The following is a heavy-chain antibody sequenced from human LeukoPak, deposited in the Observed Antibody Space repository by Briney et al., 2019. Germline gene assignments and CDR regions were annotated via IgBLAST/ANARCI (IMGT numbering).Heavy chain of an antibody. CDR2: ISYDGSNK. V-gene: IGHV3-30*18. CDR3: AEEIPQLLWFGDGDY. J-gene: IGHJ4*02. CDR1: GFTFSSYG. Sequence: GGSLRLSCAASGFTFSSYGMHWVRQAPGKGLEWVAVISYDGSNKYYADSVKGRFTISRDNSKNTLYLQMNSLRAEDTAVYYCAEEIPQLLWFGDGDYWGQGTLVTVSS. D-gene: IGHD3-10*01.